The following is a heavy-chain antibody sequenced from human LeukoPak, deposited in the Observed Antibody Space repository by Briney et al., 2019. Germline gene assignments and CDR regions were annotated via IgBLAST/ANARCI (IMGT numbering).Heavy chain of an antibody. J-gene: IGHJ6*04. CDR1: GFNLTNYA. CDR3: ASDPRDGGQNV. V-gene: IGHV3-30*04. Sequence: GGSLRLSCAASGFNLTNYAMHWVRQAPGKVLEWVTLISYSGDNKYYADSVKGRFTFSRGKSKNTLYLQMNSLRPEDSAVYYCASDPRDGGQNVWGKGTTVTVSS. CDR2: ISYSGDNK. D-gene: IGHD5-24*01.